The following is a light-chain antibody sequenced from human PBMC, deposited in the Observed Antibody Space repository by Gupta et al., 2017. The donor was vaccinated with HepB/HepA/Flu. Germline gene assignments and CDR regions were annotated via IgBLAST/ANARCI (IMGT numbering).Light chain of an antibody. CDR1: QTVDSDF. J-gene: IGKJ5*01. CDR2: GAS. Sequence: EIVLTQSPDTLSLSPGDRAALSCRTSQTVDSDFLAWYQPKPGQAPRLLIYGASRRATGIPDRFSDSGSGTDFTLTSSRLEPKDFAVYYCQQYGTSPMTFGQGTRLEIK. CDR3: QQYGTSPMT. V-gene: IGKV3-20*01.